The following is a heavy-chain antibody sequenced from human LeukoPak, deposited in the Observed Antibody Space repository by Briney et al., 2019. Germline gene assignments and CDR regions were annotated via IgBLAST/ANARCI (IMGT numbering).Heavy chain of an antibody. CDR3: ARDHPDGIAAAGTDAFDI. Sequence: SQTLSLTCAISGDSVSSNSAAWNWIRQSPSRGLEWLGRTYYRSKWYNDYAVSVKSRITINPDTSKNQFSLQLNSVTPEDTAVYYCARDHPDGIAAAGTDAFDIWGQGAMVTVSS. V-gene: IGHV6-1*01. D-gene: IGHD6-13*01. J-gene: IGHJ3*02. CDR2: TYYRSKWYN. CDR1: GDSVSSNSAA.